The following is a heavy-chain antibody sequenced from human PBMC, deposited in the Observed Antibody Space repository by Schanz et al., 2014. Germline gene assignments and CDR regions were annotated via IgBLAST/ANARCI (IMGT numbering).Heavy chain of an antibody. J-gene: IGHJ4*02. CDR2: INPSGGST. Sequence: QGHLVQSGAEVKEPGASVQVSCKASGYVFTAYYMNWVRQAPGQGLEWMGVINPSGGSTIYAQKFQGRVTMTRDTSTSTVYMELSSLRSEDTAVYYCARGTRVRTTDFWSGLYYFDYWGQGTLVTVSS. CDR3: ARGTRVRTTDFWSGLYYFDY. V-gene: IGHV1-46*01. CDR1: GYVFTAYY. D-gene: IGHD3-3*01.